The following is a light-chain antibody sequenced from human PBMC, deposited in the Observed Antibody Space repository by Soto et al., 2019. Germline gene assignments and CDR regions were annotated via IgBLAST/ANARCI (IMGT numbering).Light chain of an antibody. Sequence: EIVLTHSPATLSWALGESGTLSCRASQSVDGYLAWYQQKPGQAARLLIYGASTRATGVTARFRGGGSGTEFTLTISSLQSQDSAVYYCPQHHQWPPIPFGQGTQLEIK. V-gene: IGKV3-15*01. CDR3: PQHHQWPPIP. J-gene: IGKJ5*01. CDR1: QSVDGY. CDR2: GAS.